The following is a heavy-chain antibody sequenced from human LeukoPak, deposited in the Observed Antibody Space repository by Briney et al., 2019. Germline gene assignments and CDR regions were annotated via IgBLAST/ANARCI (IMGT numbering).Heavy chain of an antibody. D-gene: IGHD2-21*02. CDR1: GGSFSGYY. Sequence: SETLSLTCAVYGGSFSGYYWSWIRQPPGKGLEWIGEINHSGSTNYNPSLKSRVTISVDTSKNQFSLKLSSVTAADTAVYYCARVYCGGDRSTFQHWGQGTLVTVSS. CDR3: ARVYCGGDRSTFQH. J-gene: IGHJ1*01. CDR2: INHSGST. V-gene: IGHV4-34*01.